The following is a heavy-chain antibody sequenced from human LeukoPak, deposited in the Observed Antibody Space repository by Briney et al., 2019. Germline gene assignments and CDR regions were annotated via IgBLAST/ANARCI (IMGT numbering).Heavy chain of an antibody. CDR2: IYYSGST. CDR3: ARDKEGYGDYGY. V-gene: IGHV4-31*03. Sequence: PQTLSLTCTVSGGSISSGGYYWSWIRQHPGKGLEWIGYIYYSGSTYYNPSLKSRVTISVDTSKNEFSLKVTPVTAADTAVYYCARDKEGYGDYGYWGQGTLVTVSS. CDR1: GGSISSGGYY. D-gene: IGHD4-17*01. J-gene: IGHJ4*02.